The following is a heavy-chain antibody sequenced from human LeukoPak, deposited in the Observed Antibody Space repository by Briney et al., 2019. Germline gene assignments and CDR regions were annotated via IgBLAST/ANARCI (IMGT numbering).Heavy chain of an antibody. CDR1: GFTFDDYA. CDR2: ISGDGGST. Sequence: PGGSLRLSCAASGFTFDDYAMHLVRQAPGKGLEWVSLISGDGGSTYYADSVKGRFTISRDNSKHSLYLQMNSLRTEDTALYYCAKDIYSEGSGYLDYWGQGTLVTVSS. J-gene: IGHJ4*02. CDR3: AKDIYSEGSGYLDY. D-gene: IGHD3-3*01. V-gene: IGHV3-43*02.